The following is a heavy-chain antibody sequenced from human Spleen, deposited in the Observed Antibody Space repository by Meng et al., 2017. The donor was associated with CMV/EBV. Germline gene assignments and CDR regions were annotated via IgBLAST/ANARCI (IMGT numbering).Heavy chain of an antibody. CDR2: ISYDGSTK. CDR1: GFTFSNYA. CDR3: AKGAGSWYLEN. V-gene: IGHV3-30-3*01. J-gene: IGHJ4*02. Sequence: GGSLRLSCAGSGFTFSNYAMHWVRQAPGKGLEWVAVISYDGSTKYCADSVKGRFTISRDNAKNTLYLQMHSLRGEDTALYYCAKGAGSWYLENWGQGTLVTVSS. D-gene: IGHD6-19*01.